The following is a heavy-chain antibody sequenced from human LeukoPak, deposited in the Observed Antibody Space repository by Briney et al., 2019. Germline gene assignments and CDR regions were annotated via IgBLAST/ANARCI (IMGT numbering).Heavy chain of an antibody. CDR2: IIPIFGTA. D-gene: IGHD1-26*01. CDR1: GGTFSSYA. Sequence: SVKVSCKASGGTFSSYAISWVRQAPGQGLEWMGGIIPIFGTANYAQKFQGRVTLTADKPTSTAFMELSSLRSEDTAVYYCARVGEPLYYYYYGMDVRGQGTTVTVSS. J-gene: IGHJ6*02. CDR3: ARVGEPLYYYYYGMDV. V-gene: IGHV1-69*06.